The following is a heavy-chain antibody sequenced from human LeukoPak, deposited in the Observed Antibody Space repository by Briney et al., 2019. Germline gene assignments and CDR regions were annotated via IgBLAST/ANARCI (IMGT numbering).Heavy chain of an antibody. D-gene: IGHD4-17*01. CDR1: GFTFSSYG. CDR2: IWYDGSNK. J-gene: IGHJ4*02. CDR3: AKDLDYGDYLEY. Sequence: PGGSLRLSCAASGFTFSSYGMHWVRQAPGKGLEWVAVIWYDGSNKYYADSVKGRFTISRDNSKNTLYLQMNSLRAEDTAVYYCAKDLDYGDYLEYWGQGTPVTVSS. V-gene: IGHV3-33*06.